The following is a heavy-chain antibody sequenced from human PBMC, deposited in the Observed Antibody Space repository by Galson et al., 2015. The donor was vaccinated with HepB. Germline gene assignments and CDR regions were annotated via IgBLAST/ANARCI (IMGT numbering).Heavy chain of an antibody. Sequence: SLRLSCAASGFTFSNSAMSWVRQAPGKGLEWVSTLSSSGSNTYYTDSVRGRFTISRDSSKNTLYLQMNSLRAEDTAVYYCAKVGCSSTSCYSSYYYAMDVWGQGTTVTVSS. J-gene: IGHJ6*02. CDR3: AKVGCSSTSCYSSYYYAMDV. CDR1: GFTFSNSA. V-gene: IGHV3-23*01. CDR2: LSSSGSNT. D-gene: IGHD2-2*01.